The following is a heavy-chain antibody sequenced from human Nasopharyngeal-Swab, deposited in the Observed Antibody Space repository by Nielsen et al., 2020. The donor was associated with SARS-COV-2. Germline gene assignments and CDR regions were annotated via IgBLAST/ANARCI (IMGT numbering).Heavy chain of an antibody. CDR2: ISGSGGST. Sequence: GESLKISCAASGFTFSSYSMNWVRQAPGKGLEWVSAISGSGGSTYYADSVKGRFTISRDNSKNTLYLQMNSLRAEDTAVYYCAKDHDILTGYYKGAGAFDIWGQGTMVTVSS. D-gene: IGHD3-9*01. J-gene: IGHJ3*02. V-gene: IGHV3-23*01. CDR1: GFTFSSYS. CDR3: AKDHDILTGYYKGAGAFDI.